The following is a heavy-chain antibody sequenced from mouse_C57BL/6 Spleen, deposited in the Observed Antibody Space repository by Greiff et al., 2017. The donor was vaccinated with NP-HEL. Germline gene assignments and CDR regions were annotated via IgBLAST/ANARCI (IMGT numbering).Heavy chain of an antibody. CDR3: ARDRGSSWFAY. V-gene: IGHV5-17*01. J-gene: IGHJ3*01. CDR1: GFTFRDYG. D-gene: IGHD1-1*01. Sequence: EVQGVESGGGLVKPGGSLKLSCAASGFTFRDYGMHWVRQAPEQGLEWVAYISSGSSTIYYADTVKRRFTISADNATNTLFLQMTSLRSEDTAMYYCARDRGSSWFAYWGKGTLVTVSA. CDR2: ISSGSSTI.